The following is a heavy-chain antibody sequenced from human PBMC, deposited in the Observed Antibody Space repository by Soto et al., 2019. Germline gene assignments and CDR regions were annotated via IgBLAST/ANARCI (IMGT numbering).Heavy chain of an antibody. CDR2: ISSSGSTI. D-gene: IGHD5-12*01. CDR1: VFTFSDYY. V-gene: IGHV3-11*01. J-gene: IGHJ4*02. CDR3: ARDNYGYNYGLEAAADY. Sequence: GSLRLYGAASVFTFSDYYMSWIRQAPGKGLEWVSYISSSGSTIYYADSVKGRFTISRDNAKNSLYLQMNSLRAEDTAVYYCARDNYGYNYGLEAAADYWGQGTLVTVSS.